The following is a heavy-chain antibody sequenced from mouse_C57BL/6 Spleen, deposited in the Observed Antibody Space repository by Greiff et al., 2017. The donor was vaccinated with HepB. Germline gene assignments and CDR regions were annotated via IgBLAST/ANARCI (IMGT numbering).Heavy chain of an antibody. J-gene: IGHJ4*01. V-gene: IGHV14-4*01. D-gene: IGHD3-2*02. Sequence: VQLQQSGAELVRPGASVKLSCTASGFNIKDDYMHWVKQRPEQGLEWIGWIDPENGDTEYASKFQGKATITADTSSNTAYLQLSSLTSEDTAVYYCTTDSSGYAMDYWGQGTSVTVSS. CDR1: GFNIKDDY. CDR2: IDPENGDT. CDR3: TTDSSGYAMDY.